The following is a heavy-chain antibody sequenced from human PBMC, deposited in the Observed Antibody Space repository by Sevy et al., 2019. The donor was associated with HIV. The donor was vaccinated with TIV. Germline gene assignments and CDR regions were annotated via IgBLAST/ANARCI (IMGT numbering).Heavy chain of an antibody. D-gene: IGHD3-22*01. CDR1: GYTFTGYY. CDR3: ARVNGEEDSSCYYRY. V-gene: IGHV1-2*02. J-gene: IGHJ4*02. Sequence: ASVKVSCKASGYTFTGYYMHWVRQAPGQGLEWMGWINPNSGGTNYAQKFQGRVTMTRDTSISTAYMELSRLRSDDTAVYYCARVNGEEDSSCYYRYWGQGTLVTVSS. CDR2: INPNSGGT.